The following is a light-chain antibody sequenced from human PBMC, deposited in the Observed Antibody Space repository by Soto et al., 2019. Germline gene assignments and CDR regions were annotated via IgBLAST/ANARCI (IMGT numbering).Light chain of an antibody. CDR1: SSDVGGYNY. CDR2: DVT. CDR3: SSYTTRSTLV. Sequence: QSALTQPASVSGSPGQPITISCTGTSSDVGGYNYVSWYQQHAGKAPKLMIYDVTYRPSGVSNRFSGSKSGNTASLTISGLQAEDEADYYCSSYTTRSTLVFGTGTKVTVL. J-gene: IGLJ1*01. V-gene: IGLV2-14*01.